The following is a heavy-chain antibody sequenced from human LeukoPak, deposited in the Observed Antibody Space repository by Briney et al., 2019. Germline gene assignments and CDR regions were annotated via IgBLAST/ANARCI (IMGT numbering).Heavy chain of an antibody. CDR1: GFTFSSYS. CDR3: AKWLMVATTYFDY. Sequence: PGGSLRLSCAASGFTFSSYSMNWVRQAPGKGLEWVSTIPDGSSNTYYADSVKGRFTISRDNSKNTLYLQMNSLGAEDTAVYYCAKWLMVATTYFDYWGQGTLVTVSS. CDR2: IPDGSSNT. D-gene: IGHD5-12*01. J-gene: IGHJ4*02. V-gene: IGHV3-23*01.